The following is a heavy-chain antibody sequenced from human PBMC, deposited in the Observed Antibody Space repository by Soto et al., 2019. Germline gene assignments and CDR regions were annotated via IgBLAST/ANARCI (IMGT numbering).Heavy chain of an antibody. D-gene: IGHD4-4*01. CDR1: GGSFSGYY. CDR2: INHSGST. Sequence: SETLSLTCAVYGGSFSGYYWSWIRQPPGKGLEWIGEINHSGSTNYNPSLKSRVTISVDTSKNQFSLKLSSVTAADTAVYYCARVMTTSDYYYYGMDVWGQGTTVTVSS. CDR3: ARVMTTSDYYYYGMDV. J-gene: IGHJ6*02. V-gene: IGHV4-34*01.